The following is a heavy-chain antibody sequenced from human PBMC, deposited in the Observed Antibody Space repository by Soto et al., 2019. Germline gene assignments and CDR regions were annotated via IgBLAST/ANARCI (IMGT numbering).Heavy chain of an antibody. CDR1: GYTFTGYY. CDR2: INPNSGGT. CDR3: ARDGRGYCSSTSCRNNWFDP. V-gene: IGHV1-2*02. Sequence: QVQLVQSGAEVKKPGASVKVSCKASGYTFTGYYMHWVRQAPGQGLEWMGWINPNSGGTNYAKKFQGRVTMTRDTSISTAYMELSRLRSDDTAVYYCARDGRGYCSSTSCRNNWFDPWGQGTLVTVSS. J-gene: IGHJ5*02. D-gene: IGHD2-2*01.